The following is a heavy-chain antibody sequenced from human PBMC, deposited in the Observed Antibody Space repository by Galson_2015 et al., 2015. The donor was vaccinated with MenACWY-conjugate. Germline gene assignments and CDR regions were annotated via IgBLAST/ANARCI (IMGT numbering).Heavy chain of an antibody. D-gene: IGHD5-24*01. V-gene: IGHV3-15*06. CDR1: GFTFSTAW. J-gene: IGHJ5*02. CDR3: VAHELGDGCNGNH. CDR2: IQRTSNAGTT. Sequence: SLRLSCAASGFTFSTAWMTWVRQAPGKGLEWVGRIQRTSNAGTTYYAAPVKGRFTIRRDDSRNTVYLQMNSLKTEDTAVYYCVAHELGDGCNGNHWGQGTLVTVSS.